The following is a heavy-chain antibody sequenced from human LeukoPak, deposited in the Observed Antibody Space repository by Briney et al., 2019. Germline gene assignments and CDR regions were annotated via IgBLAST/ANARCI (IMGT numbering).Heavy chain of an antibody. CDR1: GYSFTSYW. Sequence: GESLKISCKGSGYSFTSYWIGWVRQMPGKGLEWMGIIYPGDSDTRYSPSFQGQVTISADKSISTAYLQWSSLKASDTAMYYCASHRLGYCGGDCYPHDAFDIWGQGTMVTVSS. CDR3: ASHRLGYCGGDCYPHDAFDI. CDR2: IYPGDSDT. J-gene: IGHJ3*02. D-gene: IGHD2-21*02. V-gene: IGHV5-51*01.